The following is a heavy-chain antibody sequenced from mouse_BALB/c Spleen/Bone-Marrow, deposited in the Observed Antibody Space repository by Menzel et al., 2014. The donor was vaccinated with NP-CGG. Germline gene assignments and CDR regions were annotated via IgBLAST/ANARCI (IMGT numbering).Heavy chain of an antibody. CDR3: ARNANWLFTY. CDR2: INPGSGGS. D-gene: IGHD4-1*01. V-gene: IGHV1-54*01. J-gene: IGHJ3*01. Sequence: QVQLQQSGAEVVRPGTSVKVSCKASGHDFTSYLIEWIKQRPGQGLEWIGVINPGSGGSNYNEKFTGKATLTVDKSSSTAYMQLSSLTSDDSAVYFCARNANWLFTYWGQGTLVTVSA. CDR1: GHDFTSYL.